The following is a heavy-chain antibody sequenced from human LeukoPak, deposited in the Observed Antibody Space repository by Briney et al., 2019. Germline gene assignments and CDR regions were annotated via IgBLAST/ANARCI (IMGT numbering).Heavy chain of an antibody. J-gene: IGHJ4*02. CDR2: INHSGST. CDR1: GGSFSGYY. V-gene: IGHV4-34*01. D-gene: IGHD2-2*02. CDR3: ARGSPYNY. Sequence: PSETLSLTCAVYGGSFSGYYWSWIRQPPGKGLEWIGEINHSGSTNYNPSLKSRVTTSVDTSKNQFSLKLSSVTAADTAVYYCARGSPYNYWGQGTLVTVSS.